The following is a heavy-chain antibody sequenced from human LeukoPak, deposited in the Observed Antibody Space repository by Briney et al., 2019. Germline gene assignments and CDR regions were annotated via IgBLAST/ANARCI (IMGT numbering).Heavy chain of an antibody. Sequence: SQTLSLTCTVSGYPISSGYYTGWVRPPPEKGLEWIGNIYHSGSSSYNPTLKRRVTISGDTSKNQFTLNLSSVTVPTRTVYYFARGLPQYCGSNSCYYVDYWGQGTLVTVSS. CDR2: IYHSGSS. CDR3: ARGLPQYCGSNSCYYVDY. J-gene: IGHJ4*02. CDR1: GYPISSGYY. D-gene: IGHD2-2*01. V-gene: IGHV4-38-2*02.